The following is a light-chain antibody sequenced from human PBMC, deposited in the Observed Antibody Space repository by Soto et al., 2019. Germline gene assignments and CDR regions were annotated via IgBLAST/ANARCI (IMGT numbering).Light chain of an antibody. V-gene: IGKV3-20*01. CDR1: QSVDSSF. CDR2: GAS. Sequence: EIVLTQSPGSLSLSPGERGTLSCRASQSVDSSFFAWYQQKPDQAPRLLIYGASNRATGIPDRFSGSGSGTDFTLTISRLEREDFAVYYCQQYVSSVTFGQGTKVEIK. J-gene: IGKJ1*01. CDR3: QQYVSSVT.